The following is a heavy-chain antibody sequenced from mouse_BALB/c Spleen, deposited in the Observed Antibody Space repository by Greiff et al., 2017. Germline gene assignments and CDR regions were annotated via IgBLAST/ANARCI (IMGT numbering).Heavy chain of an antibody. CDR3: AREASTVVAEYFDV. CDR2: IWAGGST. CDR1: GFSLTSYG. Sequence: VQGVESGPGLVAPSQSLSITCTVSGFSLTSYGVHWVRQPPGKGLEWLGVIWAGGSTNYNSALMSRLSISKDNSKSQVFLKMNSLQTDDTAMYYCAREASTVVAEYFDVWGAGTTVTVSS. D-gene: IGHD1-1*01. V-gene: IGHV2-9*02. J-gene: IGHJ1*01.